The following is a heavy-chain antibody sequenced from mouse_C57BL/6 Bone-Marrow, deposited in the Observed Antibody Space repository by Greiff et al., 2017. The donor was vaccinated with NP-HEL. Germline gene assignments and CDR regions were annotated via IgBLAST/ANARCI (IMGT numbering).Heavy chain of an antibody. CDR3: ARVWVYYDYPYYAFDY. CDR1: GYTFTSYC. Sequence: QVQLQQSGAELARPGASVKLSCKASGYTFTSYCIRWVKQRTVQGLEWIGEIYPRSGNTYYNEKFKGKATLTADKSSSTAYMELRSLTSDDSAVYLCARVWVYYDYPYYAFDYWGQGTSVTVSS. V-gene: IGHV1-81*01. D-gene: IGHD2-4*01. J-gene: IGHJ4*01. CDR2: IYPRSGNT.